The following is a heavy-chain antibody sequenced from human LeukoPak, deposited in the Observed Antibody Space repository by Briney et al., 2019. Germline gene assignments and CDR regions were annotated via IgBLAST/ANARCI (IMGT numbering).Heavy chain of an antibody. CDR1: GFSFSTYS. CDR2: ISSSSGDI. V-gene: IGHV3-21*01. D-gene: IGHD2-21*01. Sequence: GGSLRLSCAASGFSFSTYSMNWVRQAPGKGPEWVSSISSSSGDIYYGDSVKGRFTISRDNAKNSLYLQMNSLRAEDTAVYYCARDGGDYFDYWGQGTLVTVSS. CDR3: ARDGGDYFDY. J-gene: IGHJ4*02.